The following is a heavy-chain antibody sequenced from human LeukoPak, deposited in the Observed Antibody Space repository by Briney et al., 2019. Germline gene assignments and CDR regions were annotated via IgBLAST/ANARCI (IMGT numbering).Heavy chain of an antibody. Sequence: ASVKVSCKASGGTFSSYAISWVRQAPGQGLEWMGGIIPMFGSANYTQKFQDRVTITADESTSTACMELSSLRSEDTAVYFCAREVHGYNRKGMLSETNSYYYMDVWGKGTSVTVSS. D-gene: IGHD1-14*01. CDR3: AREVHGYNRKGMLSETNSYYYMDV. J-gene: IGHJ6*03. CDR1: GGTFSSYA. V-gene: IGHV1-69*13. CDR2: IIPMFGSA.